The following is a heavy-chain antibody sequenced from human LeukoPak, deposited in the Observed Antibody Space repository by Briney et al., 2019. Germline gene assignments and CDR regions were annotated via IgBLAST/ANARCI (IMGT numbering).Heavy chain of an antibody. V-gene: IGHV3-7*01. D-gene: IGHD1-1*01. CDR1: GFTFSSYA. CDR3: TKNER. J-gene: IGHJ3*01. Sequence: GGSLRLSCAASGFTFSSYAMSWVREAPGKGLEWVASINQDGSETYYVESVKGRFTISRDNAKKSLYLQMNSLRAEDTAVYYCTKNERWGQGTMVTVSS. CDR2: INQDGSET.